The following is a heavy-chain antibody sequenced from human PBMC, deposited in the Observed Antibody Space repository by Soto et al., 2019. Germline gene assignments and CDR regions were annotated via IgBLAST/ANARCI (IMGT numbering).Heavy chain of an antibody. CDR1: GFIVSSNY. J-gene: IGHJ4*02. CDR3: LRGRYGSQIH. Sequence: EVRLVESGGGLVQPGGSLGLSCAASGFIVSSNYMTWVRQAPGKGLEWVSLLYSGGATHYAASVKGRFTISSHSSQNTLFLQMNSLRTEDTATYYCLRGRYGSQIHWGQGTKVTVSS. D-gene: IGHD3-10*01. V-gene: IGHV3-53*04. CDR2: LYSGGAT.